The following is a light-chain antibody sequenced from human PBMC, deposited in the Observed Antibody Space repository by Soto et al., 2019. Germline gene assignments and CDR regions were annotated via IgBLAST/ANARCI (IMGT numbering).Light chain of an antibody. CDR1: DSDVGGYNY. CDR2: DVS. V-gene: IGLV2-14*01. J-gene: IGLJ2*01. CDR3: SSYTINGVGV. Sequence: QSALTQPASVSGSPGQSITISCTGTDSDVGGYNYVSWYQQHPGNAPKVMIYDVSNRPSGVSNRFSGSKSGNTASLIISGLQAEDEAAYYCSSYTINGVGVFGGGTKLTVL.